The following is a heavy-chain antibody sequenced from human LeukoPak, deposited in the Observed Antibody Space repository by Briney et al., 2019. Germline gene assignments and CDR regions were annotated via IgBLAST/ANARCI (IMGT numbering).Heavy chain of an antibody. CDR1: GFTFSSYA. CDR2: SNTDGTI. J-gene: IGHJ3*01. Sequence: QTGGSLRLSCVTSGFTFSSYAMSWVRQAPGKGLEWISYSNTDGTISYADSVKGRFTISRDNAENSLYLQMNSLRDEDTAVYFCVRDRDYAFDFWGQGTMVTVSS. V-gene: IGHV3-48*02. CDR3: VRDRDYAFDF.